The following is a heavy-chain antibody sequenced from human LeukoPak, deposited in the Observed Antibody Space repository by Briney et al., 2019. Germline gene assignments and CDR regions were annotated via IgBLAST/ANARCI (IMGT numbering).Heavy chain of an antibody. D-gene: IGHD3-10*01. Sequence: VKPGGSLRLSCAASGFTFSSYSMNWVRQAPGEGLEWVSSISSSSSYIYYADSVKGRFTISRDNAKNSLYLQMNSLRAEDTAVYYCARDTSHVGWGVGNWGQGTLVTVSS. CDR2: ISSSSSYI. V-gene: IGHV3-21*01. J-gene: IGHJ4*02. CDR1: GFTFSSYS. CDR3: ARDTSHVGWGVGN.